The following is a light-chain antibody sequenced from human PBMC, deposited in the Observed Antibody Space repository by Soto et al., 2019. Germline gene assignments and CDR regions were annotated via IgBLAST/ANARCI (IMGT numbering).Light chain of an antibody. V-gene: IGKV3D-20*02. Sequence: EIVLTQSPGTLSLSPGERATLSCRPSQSISSSFLAWYQQNPGPAPRLLLHDSSDRATGIPDRFSGSGSGTDFTLTSTTVEPEDVAVYYCQVYKRARTTFGQGTKVDI. CDR1: QSISSSF. CDR3: QVYKRARTT. CDR2: DSS. J-gene: IGKJ2*01.